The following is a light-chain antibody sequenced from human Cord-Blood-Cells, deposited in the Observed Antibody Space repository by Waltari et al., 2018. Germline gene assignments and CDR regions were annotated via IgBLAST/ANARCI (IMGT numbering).Light chain of an antibody. V-gene: IGLV4-69*01. CDR2: LNSDGSH. Sequence: QLVLTQSPSASASLGASVQLTCTLSSGHSRHAPPWHHQQPEQRPRHWMKLNSDGSHSKGDGTPDRFSGSSSGAERYLTISSLQSEDEADYYCQTWGTGFWVFGGGTKLTVL. J-gene: IGLJ3*02. CDR3: QTWGTGFWV. CDR1: SGHSRHA.